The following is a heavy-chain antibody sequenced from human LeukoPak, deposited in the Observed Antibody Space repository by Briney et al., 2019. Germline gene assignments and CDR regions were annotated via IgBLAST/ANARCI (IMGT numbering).Heavy chain of an antibody. CDR2: INPNSGGT. J-gene: IGHJ5*02. CDR3: AKGQLVRGKNTENWFDP. CDR1: GYTFTGYY. Sequence: EASVKVSCKASGYTFTGYYMHWVRQAPGQGLEWMGWINPNSGGTNYAQKFQGRVTMTRDTSISTAYMELSRLRSDDTAVYYCAKGQLVRGKNTENWFDPWGQGTLVTVSS. D-gene: IGHD6-6*01. V-gene: IGHV1-2*02.